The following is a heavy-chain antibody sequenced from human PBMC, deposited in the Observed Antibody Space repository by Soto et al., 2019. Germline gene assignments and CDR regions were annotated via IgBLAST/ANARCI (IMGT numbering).Heavy chain of an antibody. D-gene: IGHD6-6*01. Sequence: QVQLQQWGAGLLKPSETLSLTCAVYGGSFSTDYWSWIRQPPGKGLEWIGEINPSGGTNYNPPLKSRVTISAATSKNQFSLKLSSVTAADTAVYYCARVLAARESRDLDYWGQGTLVTVSS. CDR1: GGSFSTDY. CDR3: ARVLAARESRDLDY. V-gene: IGHV4-34*01. CDR2: INPSGGT. J-gene: IGHJ4*02.